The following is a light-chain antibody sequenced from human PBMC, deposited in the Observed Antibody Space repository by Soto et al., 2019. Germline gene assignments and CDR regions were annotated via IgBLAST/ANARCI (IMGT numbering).Light chain of an antibody. CDR3: LQTYNLPRT. V-gene: IGKV1-39*01. CDR1: LTFGDS. J-gene: IGKJ1*01. CDR2: GAS. Sequence: DIQMTQSPSSLSSSVGDRVTITCRASLTFGDSLSWFQQKAGKPPTLLIYGASALQSGVPARFSGSGSGTDFTLTISNMQREDFATYYCLQTYNLPRTFGQGTKVDIK.